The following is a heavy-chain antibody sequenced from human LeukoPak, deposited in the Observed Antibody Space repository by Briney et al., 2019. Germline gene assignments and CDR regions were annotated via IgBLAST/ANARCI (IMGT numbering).Heavy chain of an antibody. J-gene: IGHJ4*02. CDR3: AKDGPSIFGVVIPFDY. D-gene: IGHD3-3*01. CDR1: GFTFDDYA. CDR2: ISGDGGST. Sequence: GGSLRLSCAASGFTFDDYAMYWVRQAPGKGLEWVSLISGDGGSTYYADSMKGRFTISRDNSKNSLYLQMNSLRTEDTALYYCAKDGPSIFGVVIPFDYWGQGTLVTVSS. V-gene: IGHV3-43*02.